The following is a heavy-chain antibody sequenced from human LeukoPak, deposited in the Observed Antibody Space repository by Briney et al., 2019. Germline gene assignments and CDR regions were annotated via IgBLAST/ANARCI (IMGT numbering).Heavy chain of an antibody. D-gene: IGHD2-2*01. Sequence: PSETLSLTCAVSGYSISSGYYWGWIRQPPGKGLEWIGSIYHSGSTYYNPSLKSRVTISVDTSKNQFSLKLSSVTAADTAVYYRARAPVVPAAIFYWGQGTLVTVSS. V-gene: IGHV4-38-2*01. J-gene: IGHJ4*02. CDR3: ARAPVVPAAIFY. CDR2: IYHSGST. CDR1: GYSISSGYY.